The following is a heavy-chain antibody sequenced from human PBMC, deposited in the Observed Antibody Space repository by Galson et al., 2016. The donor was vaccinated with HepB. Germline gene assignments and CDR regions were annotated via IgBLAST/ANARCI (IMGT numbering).Heavy chain of an antibody. V-gene: IGHV3-33*01. CDR3: ARDSGIATAGVTDFYYGMDV. CDR1: GFIFSSNG. CDR2: IWFDGSEI. Sequence: SLRLSCAASGFIFSSNGMHWVRQAPGKGLEWVAVIWFDGSEIYYADSVRGRFTISRDNSKNTLYLQMNSLRAEDTAMYYCARDSGIATAGVTDFYYGMDVLGKGTAVTGSS. D-gene: IGHD6-13*01. J-gene: IGHJ6*04.